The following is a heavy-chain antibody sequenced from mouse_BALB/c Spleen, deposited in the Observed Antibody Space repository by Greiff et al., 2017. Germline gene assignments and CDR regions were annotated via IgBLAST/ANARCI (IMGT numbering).Heavy chain of an antibody. CDR1: GYAFTNYL. CDR3: ANQRFAY. J-gene: IGHJ3*01. Sequence: VQLQQSGAELVRPGTSVKVSCKASGYAFTNYLIEWVKQRPGQGLEWIGVINPGSGGTNYNEKFKGKATLTADKSSSTAYMQLSSLTSDDSAVYCWANQRFAYWGQGTLVTVSA. CDR2: INPGSGGT. V-gene: IGHV1-54*01.